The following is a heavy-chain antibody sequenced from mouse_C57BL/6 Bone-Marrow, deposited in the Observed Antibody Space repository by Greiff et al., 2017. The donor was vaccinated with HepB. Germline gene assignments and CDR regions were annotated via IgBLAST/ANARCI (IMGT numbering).Heavy chain of an antibody. CDR3: TTFITTVSSGMDY. J-gene: IGHJ4*01. D-gene: IGHD1-1*01. CDR2: IYPGNSDT. V-gene: IGHV1-5*01. CDR1: GYTFTSYW. Sequence: VQLQQSGTVLARPGASMKMSCKTSGYTFTSYWMHWVKQRPGQGLEWIGAIYPGNSDTSYNQKFKGKAKLTAVTSASTAYMELSSLTNEDSAVYYCTTFITTVSSGMDYWGQGTSVTVSS.